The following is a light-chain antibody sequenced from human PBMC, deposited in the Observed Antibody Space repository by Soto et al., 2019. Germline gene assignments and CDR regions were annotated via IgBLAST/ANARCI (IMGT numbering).Light chain of an antibody. J-gene: IGKJ1*01. Sequence: DIPMTQSPSTLSASVGDRVTITCRASQSISNLLAWYQQKPGKAPKLLIYQASSLESGVPSRFSGSGSGTEFTLTISSLQPDDFATYYCQQYNTYWTFGQGTKVEIK. CDR1: QSISNL. CDR2: QAS. CDR3: QQYNTYWT. V-gene: IGKV1-5*03.